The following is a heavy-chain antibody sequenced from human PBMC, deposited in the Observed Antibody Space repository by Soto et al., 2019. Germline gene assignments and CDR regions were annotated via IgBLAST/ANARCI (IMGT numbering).Heavy chain of an antibody. D-gene: IGHD3-3*01. V-gene: IGHV3-15*07. Sequence: EVQLVESGGGLVKPGGSLRLSCAASGFTFSNAWMNWVRQAPGKGLEWVGRIKSKTDGGTTDYAAPVKGRFTISRDDSKHTLYLQMNSLKTEDTAVYYCTTLSITIFGVVLMDVWGQGTTVTVSS. CDR1: GFTFSNAW. J-gene: IGHJ6*02. CDR2: IKSKTDGGTT. CDR3: TTLSITIFGVVLMDV.